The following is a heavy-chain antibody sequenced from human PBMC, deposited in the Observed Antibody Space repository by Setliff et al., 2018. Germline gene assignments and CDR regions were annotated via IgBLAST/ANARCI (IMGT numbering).Heavy chain of an antibody. CDR1: GFTFSTYS. Sequence: PGGSLRLSCAASGFTFSTYSMSWVRQAPGKGLEWVSRITGSGGGTYYADSVKGRFTISRDNSKNTVYLQMNNLRAEDTAVYYCSTKGVPGTGGQGTRVTVSS. J-gene: IGHJ4*02. CDR2: ITGSGGGT. V-gene: IGHV3-23*01. CDR3: STKGVPGT. D-gene: IGHD1-1*01.